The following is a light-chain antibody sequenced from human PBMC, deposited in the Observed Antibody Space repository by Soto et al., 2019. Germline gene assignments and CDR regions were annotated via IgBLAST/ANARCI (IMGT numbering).Light chain of an antibody. CDR2: DAS. Sequence: DVQMTQSPSSLSASVGHRFTITCQASQNINNYLNWYQQKPGRAPKLLIHDASNLEAGVPSRLRGSGSGTYLTFTISRLQPEDIATYYCQQYENLPTFGQGTRLEIK. CDR3: QQYENLPT. J-gene: IGKJ5*01. CDR1: QNINNY. V-gene: IGKV1-33*01.